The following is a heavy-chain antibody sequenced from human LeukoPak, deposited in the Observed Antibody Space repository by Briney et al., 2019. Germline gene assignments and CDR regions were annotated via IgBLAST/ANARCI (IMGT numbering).Heavy chain of an antibody. CDR3: AKDNRRHYTSGPNPDSLH. CDR1: GFTFRSYP. Sequence: GGSLRLSCTASGFTFRSYPMTWVRQTPGKGLEWVSAISASGSNTHSADSVKGRFTISRDNSKNTLHLQMNSLRVEDTAFYYCAKDNRRHYTSGPNPDSLHWGQGALVTVSS. CDR2: ISASGSNT. J-gene: IGHJ4*02. V-gene: IGHV3-23*01. D-gene: IGHD6-19*01.